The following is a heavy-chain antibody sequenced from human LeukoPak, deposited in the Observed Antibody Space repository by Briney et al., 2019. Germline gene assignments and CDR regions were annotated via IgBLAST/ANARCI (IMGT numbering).Heavy chain of an antibody. CDR3: ARAPYDSSGYYYFDY. J-gene: IGHJ4*02. CDR1: GGSISSGGYY. CDR2: IYYSGST. V-gene: IGHV4-31*03. D-gene: IGHD3-22*01. Sequence: SETLSLTCTVSGGSISSGGYYWSWIRQHPGKGLEWIGYIYYSGSTYYNPSLKSRLTISVDTSKNQFSLKLGSVTAADTAVYYCARAPYDSSGYYYFDYWGQGTLVTVSS.